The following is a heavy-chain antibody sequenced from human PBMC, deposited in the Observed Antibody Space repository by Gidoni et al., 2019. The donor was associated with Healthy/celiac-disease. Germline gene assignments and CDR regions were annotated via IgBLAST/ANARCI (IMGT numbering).Heavy chain of an antibody. CDR3: ARDRGGGCSGGSCPSHFDY. D-gene: IGHD2-15*01. V-gene: IGHV3-48*01. CDR2: ISSSSSTI. Sequence: EGQLVASGGGLVQLGGSLRLSRAASGFTFTTYIMNWIRQAPGKGLEWVSYISSSSSTIYYADSVKGRFTISRDNAKNSLYLQMNSLRAEDTAVYYCARDRGGGCSGGSCPSHFDYWGQGTLVTVSS. CDR1: GFTFTTYI. J-gene: IGHJ4*02.